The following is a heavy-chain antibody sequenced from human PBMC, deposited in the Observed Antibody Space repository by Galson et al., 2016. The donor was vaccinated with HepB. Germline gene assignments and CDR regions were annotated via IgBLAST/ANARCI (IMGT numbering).Heavy chain of an antibody. CDR1: GSSFTSDW. CDR2: IYPGDSDT. Sequence: QSGAEVKKPGESLKISCKGSGSSFTSDWIGWVRQMPGKGLEWMGIIYPGDSDTRYSLSFQGQVTISADKSISTAYLQWSSLKASDTTIYYCARLKRFLEWMPETYYAHYGMDVWGQGTAVTVSS. CDR3: ARLKRFLEWMPETYYAHYGMDV. J-gene: IGHJ6*02. D-gene: IGHD3-3*01. V-gene: IGHV5-51*03.